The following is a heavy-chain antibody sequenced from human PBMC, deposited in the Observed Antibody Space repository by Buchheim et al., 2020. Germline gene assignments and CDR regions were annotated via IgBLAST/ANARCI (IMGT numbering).Heavy chain of an antibody. CDR3: ARSTVNYYDSSGYYYEFSEIGAFDI. CDR2: MNPNSGNT. J-gene: IGHJ3*02. CDR1: GYTFTSYD. V-gene: IGHV1-8*01. Sequence: QVQLVQSGAEVKKPGASVKVSCKASGYTFTSYDINWVRQATGQGLEWMGWMNPNSGNTVYAQKFQGRVTMTRNTSIRTAQMELSSLRSEDTAVYYCARSTVNYYDSSGYYYEFSEIGAFDIWGQGT. D-gene: IGHD3-22*01.